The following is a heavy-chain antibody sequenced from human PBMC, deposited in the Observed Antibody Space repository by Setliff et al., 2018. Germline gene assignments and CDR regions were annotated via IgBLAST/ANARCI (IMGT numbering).Heavy chain of an antibody. CDR1: GGSISSSSYY. D-gene: IGHD2-2*01. V-gene: IGHV4-39*07. CDR3: ARAKGYCSSTSCRIYYFDY. Sequence: SETLSLTCTVSGGSISSSSYYWGWIRQPPGKGLEWIGSIYYSGSTYYNPSLKSRVTISVDTSKNQFSLKLSSVTAADTAVYYCARAKGYCSSTSCRIYYFDYRGQGTLVTVSS. J-gene: IGHJ4*02. CDR2: IYYSGST.